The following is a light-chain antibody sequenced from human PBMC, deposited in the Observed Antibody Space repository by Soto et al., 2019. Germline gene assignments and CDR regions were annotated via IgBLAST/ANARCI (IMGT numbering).Light chain of an antibody. CDR1: QSVRSSY. V-gene: IGKV3-20*01. CDR3: QQYGSSPRT. J-gene: IGKJ1*01. Sequence: EIVWTQSPDTLSLSPGESATLSCRSSQSVRSSYLAWYQQTPGQTPRLLIYAASSRATGIPDRFSGSGSGTDFSLTISRLEAEDFAVYYCQQYGSSPRTFGQGTKVDIK. CDR2: AAS.